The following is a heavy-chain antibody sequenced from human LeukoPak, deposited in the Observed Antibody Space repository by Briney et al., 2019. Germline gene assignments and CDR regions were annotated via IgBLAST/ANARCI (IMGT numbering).Heavy chain of an antibody. CDR1: GYSFTSYW. CDR3: ARQQTGDYYYMDV. V-gene: IGHV5-51*01. D-gene: IGHD1-14*01. CDR2: IYPGDSDT. J-gene: IGHJ6*03. Sequence: GESLKISCKGSGYSFTSYWIGWVRQMPGKGLEWMGVIYPGDSDTRYSPSFPGQVTISADKSISTAYLQWSSLKAPDTAMYYCARQQTGDYYYMDVWAKGTTVTVSS.